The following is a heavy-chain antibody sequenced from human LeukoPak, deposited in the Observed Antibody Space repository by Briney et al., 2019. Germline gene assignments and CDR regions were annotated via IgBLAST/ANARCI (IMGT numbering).Heavy chain of an antibody. Sequence: PGGSLRLSCAASGFTFSSYSMNWVRQAPGKGLEWVSSISSSSSYIYYADSVKGRFTISRDNAKNSLYLQMNSLRAEDTAVYYCARDPKYYYGSGSPDYWGQGTLVTVSS. V-gene: IGHV3-21*01. CDR1: GFTFSSYS. D-gene: IGHD3-10*01. CDR2: ISSSSSYI. J-gene: IGHJ4*02. CDR3: ARDPKYYYGSGSPDY.